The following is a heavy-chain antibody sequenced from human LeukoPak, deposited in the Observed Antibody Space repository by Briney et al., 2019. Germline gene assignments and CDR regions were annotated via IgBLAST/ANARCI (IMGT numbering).Heavy chain of an antibody. Sequence: GGSLRLSCAASGFTFSSYGMHWVRQAPGKGLEWVAVISYDGSNKYYADSVKGRFTISRDNSKNALYLQMNSLRAEDTAVYHCARDRINYYGSGSYLRDDYWGQGTLVTVSS. CDR3: ARDRINYYGSGSYLRDDY. V-gene: IGHV3-30*03. CDR2: ISYDGSNK. J-gene: IGHJ4*02. D-gene: IGHD3-10*01. CDR1: GFTFSSYG.